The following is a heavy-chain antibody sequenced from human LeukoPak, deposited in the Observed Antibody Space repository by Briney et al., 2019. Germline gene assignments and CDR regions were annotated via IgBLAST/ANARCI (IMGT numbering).Heavy chain of an antibody. V-gene: IGHV1-18*01. J-gene: IGHJ5*02. Sequence: ASAKVSCKASGYTFTSYGISWVRQAPGQGLEWMGWISAYNGNTNYAQKLQGRVTMTTDTSTSTAYMELRSLRSDDTAVYYCARYYCSGGSCYSHNWFDPWGQGTLVTVSS. D-gene: IGHD2-15*01. CDR1: GYTFTSYG. CDR3: ARYYCSGGSCYSHNWFDP. CDR2: ISAYNGNT.